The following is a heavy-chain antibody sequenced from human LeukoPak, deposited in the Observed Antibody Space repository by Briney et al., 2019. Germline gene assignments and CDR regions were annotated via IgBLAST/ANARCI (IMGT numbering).Heavy chain of an antibody. CDR3: VRTPPNWGADF. Sequence: GAXXKVSCEASGYTFTSYDINWMRQATGQGLEWMGWMSPNSGNTGYAQKFQGRVTMTRDTSTGTAYLELSSLRSEDSAVYYCVRTPPNWGADFWGQGTLVTVSS. V-gene: IGHV1-8*01. CDR1: GYTFTSYD. CDR2: MSPNSGNT. J-gene: IGHJ4*02. D-gene: IGHD7-27*01.